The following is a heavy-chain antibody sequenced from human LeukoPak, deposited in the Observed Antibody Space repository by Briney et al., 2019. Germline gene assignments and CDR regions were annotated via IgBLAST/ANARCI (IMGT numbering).Heavy chain of an antibody. J-gene: IGHJ4*02. CDR1: GFTFSSYA. Sequence: GRSLRLSCAASGFTFSSYAMHWVRQAPGKGLEWVAVISYDGSNKYYADSVKGRFTISRDNSKNTLYLQMNSLRAEDTAVYYCARDSSGYSYGYGGAKDWGQGTLVTVSS. V-gene: IGHV3-30-3*01. CDR3: ARDSSGYSYGYGGAKD. CDR2: ISYDGSNK. D-gene: IGHD5-18*01.